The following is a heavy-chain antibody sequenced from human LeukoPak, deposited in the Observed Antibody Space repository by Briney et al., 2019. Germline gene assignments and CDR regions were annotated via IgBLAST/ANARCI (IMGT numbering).Heavy chain of an antibody. V-gene: IGHV2-5*01. CDR3: ARGIRQNYFDY. J-gene: IGHJ4*02. CDR1: GFSLSTSGVG. CDR2: IYWNDDK. D-gene: IGHD1-1*01. Sequence: SGPTLVNPTQTLTLTCTFSGFSLSTSGVGVGWIRQPPGKALEWFALIYWNDDKRYSPSLKSRLTITKDTSKNQVVLTMTNMGPVDTATYYCARGIRQNYFDYWGQGTLVTVSS.